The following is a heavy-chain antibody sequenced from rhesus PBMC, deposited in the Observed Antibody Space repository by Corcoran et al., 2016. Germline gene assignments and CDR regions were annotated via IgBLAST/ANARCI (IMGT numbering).Heavy chain of an antibody. CDR1: GGSISSNY. J-gene: IGHJ4*01. Sequence: QLQLQESGPGLVKPSETLSVTCAVSGGSISSNYWSWIRQPPGKGLGGSGLIYGRGSSTNYNPSLQGRVPLSVDTSKNQLSLKLSSVTAADTAVYYCARPCSGYSLCYWGQGVLVTVSS. CDR3: ARPCSGYSLCY. D-gene: IGHD5-24*01. V-gene: IGHV4-169*01. CDR2: IYGRGSST.